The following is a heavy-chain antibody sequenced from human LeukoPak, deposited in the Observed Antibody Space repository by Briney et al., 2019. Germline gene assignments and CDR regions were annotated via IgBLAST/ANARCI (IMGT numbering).Heavy chain of an antibody. D-gene: IGHD3-22*01. CDR1: GFTLSSNY. CDR3: ARDGSGYYYVPPDY. Sequence: GGSLRLSCAASGFTLSSNYMSWVRQAPGKGLEWVSVIYSGGSTYYADSVKGRFTISRDNSKNTLYLQMNSLRAEDTAVYYCARDGSGYYYVPPDYWGQGTLVTVSS. J-gene: IGHJ4*02. CDR2: IYSGGST. V-gene: IGHV3-66*01.